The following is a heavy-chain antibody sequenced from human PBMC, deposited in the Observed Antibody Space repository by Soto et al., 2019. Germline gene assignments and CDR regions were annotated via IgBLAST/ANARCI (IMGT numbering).Heavy chain of an antibody. Sequence: QVVLLQSGAEVKEPGSSVRVSCQVSGSTFNNFAFSWVRQAPGHGPEWMGGIVVVSNTAEYSQRFQDRVTITADTSTDTLYMELGSRTFEDTAVYYCARAIKRWEVNYSFDFWGQGTLVTVSS. J-gene: IGHJ4*02. CDR2: IVVVSNTA. CDR3: ARAIKRWEVNYSFDF. D-gene: IGHD1-26*01. CDR1: GSTFNNFA. V-gene: IGHV1-69*06.